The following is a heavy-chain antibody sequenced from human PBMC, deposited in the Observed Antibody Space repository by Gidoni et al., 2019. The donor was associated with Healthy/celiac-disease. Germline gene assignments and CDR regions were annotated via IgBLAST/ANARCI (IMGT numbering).Heavy chain of an antibody. D-gene: IGHD1-7*01. Sequence: QLQLQESGPGLVKPSETLSLTCTVSGGSISSSSYYWGWIRQPPGKGLEWIGSIYYSGSTYYNPSLKSRVTISVDTSKNQFSLKLSSVTAADTAVYYCARLGDSYNWNYEYYYGMDVWGQGTTVTVSS. J-gene: IGHJ6*02. CDR3: ARLGDSYNWNYEYYYGMDV. CDR2: IYYSGST. CDR1: GGSISSSSYY. V-gene: IGHV4-39*01.